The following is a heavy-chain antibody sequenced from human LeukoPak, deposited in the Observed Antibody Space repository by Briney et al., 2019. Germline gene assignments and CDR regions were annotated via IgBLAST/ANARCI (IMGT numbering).Heavy chain of an antibody. V-gene: IGHV4-39*01. Sequence: KPSETLSLTCTVSGGSISSSSCYWGWIRQPPGKGLEWIGSIYYSGSTYYNPSLKSRVTISVDTSKNQFSLKLSSVTAADTAVYYCARPTTYYDFWSGYSGPSAFDIWGQGTMVTVSS. J-gene: IGHJ3*02. CDR2: IYYSGST. CDR1: GGSISSSSCY. D-gene: IGHD3-3*01. CDR3: ARPTTYYDFWSGYSGPSAFDI.